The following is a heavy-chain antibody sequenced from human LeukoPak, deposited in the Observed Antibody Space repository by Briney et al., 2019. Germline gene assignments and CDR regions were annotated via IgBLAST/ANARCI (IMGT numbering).Heavy chain of an antibody. D-gene: IGHD5/OR15-5a*01. J-gene: IGHJ6*02. V-gene: IGHV3-30-3*01. CDR2: RSDDGSQK. CDR3: ARSVESPSVYYYYGMDV. CDR1: GFPFSSYA. Sequence: GGSLRLSCATSGFPFSSYAMHRVRQAPGKGLEWVALRSDDGSQKYYADSVKGRVTISRDNSKITLYLQMNSLRAEDTALYYCARSVESPSVYYYYGMDVWGQGTTVTVSS.